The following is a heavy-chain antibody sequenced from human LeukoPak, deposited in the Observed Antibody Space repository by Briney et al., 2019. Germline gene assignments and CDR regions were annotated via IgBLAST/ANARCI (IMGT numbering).Heavy chain of an antibody. CDR3: ARALDCSGGSCAFDS. CDR2: INPSGGST. D-gene: IGHD2-15*01. J-gene: IGHJ4*02. V-gene: IGHV1-46*01. CDR1: GYTFTTYY. Sequence: ASVKVSCKASGYTFTTYYMHWVRQAPGQGLEWTGIINPSGGSTTYAQKFQGRVTMTRDTSTSTVYMDLSSLRSEDTAVYYCARALDCSGGSCAFDSWGQGTLVTVSS.